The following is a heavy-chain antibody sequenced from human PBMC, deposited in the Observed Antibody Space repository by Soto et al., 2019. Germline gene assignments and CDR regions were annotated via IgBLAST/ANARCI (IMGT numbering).Heavy chain of an antibody. D-gene: IGHD2-15*01. CDR2: IYYSGST. J-gene: IGHJ6*03. Sequence: SETLSLTCTVSGGSISSYYWSWIRQPPGKGLEWIGYIYYSGSTNYNPSLKSRVTISVDTSKNQFSLKLSSVTAADTAVYYCARQVCSGGSCYYYMDVWGKGTTVTVSS. CDR1: GGSISSYY. V-gene: IGHV4-59*08. CDR3: ARQVCSGGSCYYYMDV.